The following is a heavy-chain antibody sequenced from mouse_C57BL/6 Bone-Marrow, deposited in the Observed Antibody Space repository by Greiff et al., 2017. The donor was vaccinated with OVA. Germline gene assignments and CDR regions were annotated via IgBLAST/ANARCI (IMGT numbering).Heavy chain of an antibody. V-gene: IGHV1-15*01. D-gene: IGHD2-5*01. CDR3: TRGYSNNYAMDY. Sequence: QVQLKESGAELVRPGASVTLSCTASGYTFTDYEMHWVKQTPVHGLEWIGAIDPATGGTAYNQKFKGKAIMTADKSSSTAYMELRSLTSEDSAVYYCTRGYSNNYAMDYWGQGTSVTVSS. CDR2: IDPATGGT. CDR1: GYTFTDYE. J-gene: IGHJ4*01.